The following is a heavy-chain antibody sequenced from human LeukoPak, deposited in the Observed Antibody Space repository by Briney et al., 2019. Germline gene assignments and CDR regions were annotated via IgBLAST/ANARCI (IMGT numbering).Heavy chain of an antibody. D-gene: IGHD3-10*01. V-gene: IGHV1-18*01. CDR3: ARDFRNPTYYYGSGSLLPNY. CDR1: GYTFTSYG. CDR2: ISAYNGNT. J-gene: IGHJ4*02. Sequence: ASVKVSCKASGYTFTSYGISWVRQAPGQGLEWMGWISAYNGNTNYAQKLQGRVTMTTDTSTSTAYMELRSLRSDDTAVYYCARDFRNPTYYYGSGSLLPNYWGQGTLVTVSS.